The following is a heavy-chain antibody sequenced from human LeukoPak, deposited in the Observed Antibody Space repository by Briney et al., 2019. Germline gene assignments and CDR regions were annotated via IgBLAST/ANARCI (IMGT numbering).Heavy chain of an antibody. V-gene: IGHV1-46*01. Sequence: ASVKVSCKASGYTFTSYYMHWVRQAPGQGLEWMGIINPSGGSTSYAQKFQGRVTMTRDTSTSTVYMELSSLRSEDTVVYYCAREGDSSGYYSRPPFDYWGQGTLVTVSS. CDR3: AREGDSSGYYSRPPFDY. CDR1: GYTFTSYY. J-gene: IGHJ4*02. CDR2: INPSGGST. D-gene: IGHD3-22*01.